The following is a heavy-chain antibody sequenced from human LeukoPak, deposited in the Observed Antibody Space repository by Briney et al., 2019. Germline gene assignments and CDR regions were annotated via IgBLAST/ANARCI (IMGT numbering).Heavy chain of an antibody. Sequence: GASVKVPCKASGYTFTSYGISWVRQAPGQGLEWMGWISVYNGNTNYAQKLQGRVTMTTDTSTSTAYMELRSLRSDDTAVYYCARVGYYGSGSYYPFYFDYWGQGTLVTVSS. CDR3: ARVGYYGSGSYYPFYFDY. D-gene: IGHD3-10*01. CDR1: GYTFTSYG. J-gene: IGHJ4*02. CDR2: ISVYNGNT. V-gene: IGHV1-18*01.